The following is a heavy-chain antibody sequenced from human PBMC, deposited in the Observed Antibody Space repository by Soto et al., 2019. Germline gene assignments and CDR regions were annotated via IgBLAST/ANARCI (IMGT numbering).Heavy chain of an antibody. Sequence: GGSLRLSCAASGFTFSSYGMHWVRQAPGKGLEWVAVISYDGSNKYYADSVKGRFTTSRDNSKNTLYLQMNSLRAEDTAVYYCAKDVGGYSYGPHFNWFDPWGQGTLVTVSS. V-gene: IGHV3-30*18. J-gene: IGHJ5*02. D-gene: IGHD5-18*01. CDR3: AKDVGGYSYGPHFNWFDP. CDR2: ISYDGSNK. CDR1: GFTFSSYG.